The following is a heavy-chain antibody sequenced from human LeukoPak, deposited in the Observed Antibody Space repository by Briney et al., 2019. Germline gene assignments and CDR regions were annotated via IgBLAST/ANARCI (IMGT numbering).Heavy chain of an antibody. CDR3: AKVRGSYGSGIIDY. D-gene: IGHD3-10*01. Sequence: GGSLRLSCAASGFSFSSHAMSWVRQAPGKGLEWVSSISSGAGTYYADSVKGRFTISRDNTKNTLYLQMNSLRAEHTAECYCAKVRGSYGSGIIDYWGQGTLVTVSS. CDR2: ISSGAGT. J-gene: IGHJ4*02. CDR1: GFSFSSHA. V-gene: IGHV3-23*01.